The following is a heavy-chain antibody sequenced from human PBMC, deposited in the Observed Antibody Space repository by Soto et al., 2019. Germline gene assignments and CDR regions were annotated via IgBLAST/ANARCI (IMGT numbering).Heavy chain of an antibody. CDR1: GFIFRRYW. CDR3: VRELAGYGRFDY. CDR2: IKLDGREK. V-gene: IGHV3-7*01. J-gene: IGHJ4*02. Sequence: PGGSVRLSCSASGFIFRRYWMAWVRQAPGKGLEWVATIKLDGREKNYLDSVQGRFTISRDDAENSMSLQMSSLRGEDTAVYFCVRELAGYGRFDYWVLGTPVTVSS. D-gene: IGHD2-15*01.